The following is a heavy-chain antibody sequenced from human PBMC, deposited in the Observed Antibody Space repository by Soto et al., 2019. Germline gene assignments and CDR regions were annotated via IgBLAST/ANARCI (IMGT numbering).Heavy chain of an antibody. V-gene: IGHV3-48*02. Sequence: GGSLRLSCAASGFTFSSYSMNWVRQAPGKGLEWVSYISSSSSTIYYADSVKGRFTISRDNAKNSLYLQMNSLRDEETAVYYCARDQVPAAGNIGYYYGMDVWGQGTTVTVSS. CDR1: GFTFSSYS. J-gene: IGHJ6*02. CDR2: ISSSSSTI. D-gene: IGHD6-13*01. CDR3: ARDQVPAAGNIGYYYGMDV.